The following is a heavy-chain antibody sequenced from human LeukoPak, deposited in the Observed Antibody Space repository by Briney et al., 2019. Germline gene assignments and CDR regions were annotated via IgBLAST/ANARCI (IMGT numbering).Heavy chain of an antibody. CDR2: ISWDGGST. V-gene: IGHV3-43D*03. CDR1: GFTFDDYA. J-gene: IGHJ6*03. D-gene: IGHD5-24*01. CDR3: AKDGEMATIVSSSSYYMDV. Sequence: PGGSLRLSCAASGFTFDDYAMHWVRQAPGKGLEWVSLISWDGGSTYYADSVKGRFTISRDNSKNSLYLQMNSLRAEDTALYYCAKDGEMATIVSSSSYYMDVWGKGTTVTVSS.